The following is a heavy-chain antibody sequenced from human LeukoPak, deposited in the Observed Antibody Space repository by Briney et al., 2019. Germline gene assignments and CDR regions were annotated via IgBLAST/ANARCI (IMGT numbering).Heavy chain of an antibody. J-gene: IGHJ4*02. CDR1: GYTFTSYD. CDR3: ASFGQENYGDYFDY. CDR2: INPNSGGT. D-gene: IGHD4-17*01. Sequence: ASVKVSCKASGYTFTSYDIHWVRQAPGQGLEWMGWINPNSGGTNYAQKFQGRVTMTRDTSISTAYMELSRLRSDDTAVYYCASFGQENYGDYFDYWGQGTLVTVSS. V-gene: IGHV1-2*02.